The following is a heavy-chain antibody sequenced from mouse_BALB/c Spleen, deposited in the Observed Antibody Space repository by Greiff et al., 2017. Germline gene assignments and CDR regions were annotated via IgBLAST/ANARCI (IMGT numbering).Heavy chain of an antibody. CDR3: TRGAGTPNWYFDV. CDR1: GYTFTDYE. J-gene: IGHJ1*01. Sequence: VQLQQSGAELVRPGASVTLSCKASGYTFTDYEMHWVKQTPVHGLEWIGAIDPETGGTAYNQKFKGKATLTADKSSSTAYMELRSLTSEDSAVYYCTRGAGTPNWYFDVWGAGTTVTVSS. CDR2: IDPETGGT. D-gene: IGHD4-1*01. V-gene: IGHV1-15*01.